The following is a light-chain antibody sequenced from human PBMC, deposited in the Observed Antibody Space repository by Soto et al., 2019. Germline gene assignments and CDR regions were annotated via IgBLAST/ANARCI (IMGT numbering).Light chain of an antibody. Sequence: EIVLTQSPATLSLSPGERDTLSCRTSQTIRGLLNWYQQRPGQAPRLLIYDTSNRATDIPARFSGSGSGTDFILTISSLVPEDFGVYFGQQRHNWPITFGQGTRRDIK. CDR3: QQRHNWPIT. CDR2: DTS. V-gene: IGKV3-11*01. CDR1: QTIRGL. J-gene: IGKJ5*01.